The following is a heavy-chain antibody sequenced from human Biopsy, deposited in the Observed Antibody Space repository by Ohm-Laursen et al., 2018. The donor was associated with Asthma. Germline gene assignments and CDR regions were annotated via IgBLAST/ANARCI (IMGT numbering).Heavy chain of an antibody. J-gene: IGHJ4*02. CDR1: GSMFRSFG. CDR3: AKRRGYSGHDNDY. CDR2: ISYDGNHK. Sequence: SLRLSCAASGSMFRSFGMPWARKAPGKGLEWVAVISYDGNHKFYEDSVKGRFTISRDNSKNTLYLQMNSLRTEDTAVYYCAKRRGYSGHDNDYWGQGTLVSVSS. V-gene: IGHV3-30*18. D-gene: IGHD5-12*01.